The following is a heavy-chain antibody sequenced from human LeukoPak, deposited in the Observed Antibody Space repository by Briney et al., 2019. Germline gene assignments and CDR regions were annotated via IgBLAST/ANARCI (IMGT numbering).Heavy chain of an antibody. Sequence: GGSLRLSCAASGFTFRNYAMNWVRQAPGKGLEWVSSIAASSGSTYYADSVKGRFTISRDNSKNTLFLQMNSLRAEDTAVYYCARGSYGDYVAIDYWGQGTLVTVSS. CDR1: GFTFRNYA. D-gene: IGHD4-17*01. CDR2: IAASSGST. V-gene: IGHV3-23*01. J-gene: IGHJ4*02. CDR3: ARGSYGDYVAIDY.